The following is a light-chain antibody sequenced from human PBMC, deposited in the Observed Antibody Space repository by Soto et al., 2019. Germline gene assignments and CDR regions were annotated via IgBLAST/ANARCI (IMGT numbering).Light chain of an antibody. CDR2: GAS. J-gene: IGKJ5*01. CDR1: QSISDT. CDR3: QQYGSSPPIT. V-gene: IGKV3-15*01. Sequence: IVMTQSPATPSASPGGRATLSARASQSISDTLAWYQQKPGQAPRLLIYGASRRATGFPARFSGSGSGTDFTLTISSLQSEDFAVYYCQQYGSSPPITFGQGTRLEIK.